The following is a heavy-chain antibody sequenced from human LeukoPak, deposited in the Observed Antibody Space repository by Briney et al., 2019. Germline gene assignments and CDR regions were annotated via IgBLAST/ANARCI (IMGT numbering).Heavy chain of an antibody. D-gene: IGHD6-13*01. J-gene: IGHJ4*02. CDR2: TVLGSGDT. CDR1: GLTFRTSA. Sequence: GTSVKVSCKASGLTFRTSAMQWVRQARGQGLEWIGWTVLGSGDTNYAQSLKERVTITRDMSTSTAYLEVSSLRPEDTAMYYCAAGFSNRGYIYWGQETLVTVSS. CDR3: AAGFSNRGYIY. V-gene: IGHV1-58*02.